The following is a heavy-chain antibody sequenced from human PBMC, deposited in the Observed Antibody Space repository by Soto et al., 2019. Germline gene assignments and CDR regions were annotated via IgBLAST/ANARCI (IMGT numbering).Heavy chain of an antibody. J-gene: IGHJ6*02. CDR1: GFTFSSYS. CDR2: ISISSSYK. CDR3: ARGEYGMDV. Sequence: VGSLRLSCAASGFTFSSYSMNWVRQAPGKGLEWVSSISISSSYKYSADSVKGRFTISRDNAKNSLYLQMNSLRAEDTAVYYCARGEYGMDVWGQGTTVTAP. V-gene: IGHV3-21*01.